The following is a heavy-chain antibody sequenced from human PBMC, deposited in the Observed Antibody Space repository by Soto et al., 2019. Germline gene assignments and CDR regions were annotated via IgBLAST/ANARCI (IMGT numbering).Heavy chain of an antibody. CDR2: IYYSGSA. J-gene: IGHJ4*02. CDR3: ARDRSSTLDY. V-gene: IGHV4-59*01. D-gene: IGHD6-13*01. Sequence: PSETLSLTCTVSGGSISGYYWSWIRQPPGKGLEWIGYIYYSGSANYNPSLKSRATISVDTSKNQFSLKLSSVTAADTAVYYCARDRSSTLDYWGQGTLVTVPQ. CDR1: GGSISGYY.